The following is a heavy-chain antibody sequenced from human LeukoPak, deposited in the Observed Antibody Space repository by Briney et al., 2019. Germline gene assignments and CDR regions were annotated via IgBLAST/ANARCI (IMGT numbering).Heavy chain of an antibody. Sequence: GGSLRLSCAASGFTFSSYAMSWVRQAPGKGLEWVSAISGSGGSTYYADSVKGRFTISRDNFKNTLYLQMNSLRAEDTAVYYCAKDGSYDSSGYYAQPSDYWGQGTLVTVSS. V-gene: IGHV3-23*01. CDR2: ISGSGGST. CDR3: AKDGSYDSSGYYAQPSDY. J-gene: IGHJ4*02. CDR1: GFTFSSYA. D-gene: IGHD3-22*01.